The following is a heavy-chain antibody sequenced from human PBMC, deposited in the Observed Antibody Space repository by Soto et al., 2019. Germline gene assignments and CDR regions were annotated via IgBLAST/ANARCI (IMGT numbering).Heavy chain of an antibody. Sequence: GGSLRLSCAASGFTFSRYSMNWVRQAPGKGLEWVSYISSSGSPKYYADSVKGRFTISRDNAKNSLYLQMNSLRDEDTAVYYCARVYSYGMDVWGQGTTVTVSS. CDR1: GFTFSRYS. CDR3: ARVYSYGMDV. J-gene: IGHJ6*02. D-gene: IGHD2-8*01. CDR2: ISSSGSPK. V-gene: IGHV3-48*02.